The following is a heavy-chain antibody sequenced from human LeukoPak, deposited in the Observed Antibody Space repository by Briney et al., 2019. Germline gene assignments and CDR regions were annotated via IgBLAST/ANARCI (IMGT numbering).Heavy chain of an antibody. D-gene: IGHD5-24*01. CDR1: GFTFSSYA. J-gene: IGHJ5*02. V-gene: IGHV3-23*01. Sequence: PGGSLRLSCAASGFTFSSYAMSWVRQAPGKGLEWVSAISGNGGRTYYADPVKGRFTISRDNSKNTLYLQMNSLRAEDTAVYYCAKVREMDTILGKFDNWGQGTLVTVSS. CDR2: ISGNGGRT. CDR3: AKVREMDTILGKFDN.